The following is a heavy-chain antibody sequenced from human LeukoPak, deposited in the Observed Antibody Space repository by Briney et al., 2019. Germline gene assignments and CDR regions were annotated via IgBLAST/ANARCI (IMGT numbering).Heavy chain of an antibody. Sequence: GRSLRLSCAASGFTFDDYAMHWVRHAPGKGLEWVSGISWNSGSIGYADSVKGRFTISRDDAKNSLYLQMDGLRAEDTALYYCAKDMYGDYVGGLLGAFDIWGQGTMVTVSS. CDR2: ISWNSGSI. D-gene: IGHD4-17*01. V-gene: IGHV3-9*01. CDR3: AKDMYGDYVGGLLGAFDI. CDR1: GFTFDDYA. J-gene: IGHJ3*02.